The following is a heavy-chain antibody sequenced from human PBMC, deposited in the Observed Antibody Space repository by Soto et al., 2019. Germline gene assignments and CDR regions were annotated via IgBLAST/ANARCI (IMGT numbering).Heavy chain of an antibody. CDR3: ARDLGIAAPAGNYYYYYGMDV. Sequence: QVQLVQSGAEVKKPGSSVQVSCKASGGTFSSYAISWVRQAPGQGLEWMGGIIPIFGTANYAQKFQGRVTITADESTSTAYMELSSLRSEDTAVYYCARDLGIAAPAGNYYYYYGMDVWGQGTTVTVSS. CDR1: GGTFSSYA. D-gene: IGHD6-25*01. J-gene: IGHJ6*02. CDR2: IIPIFGTA. V-gene: IGHV1-69*01.